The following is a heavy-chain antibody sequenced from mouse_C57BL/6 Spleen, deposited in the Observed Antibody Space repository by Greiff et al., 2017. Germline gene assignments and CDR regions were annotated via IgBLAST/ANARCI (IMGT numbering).Heavy chain of an antibody. V-gene: IGHV2-4*01. CDR3: AETVFITTVAPAMDN. Sequence: VKLVESGPGLVQPSQSLSITCTVSGFSLPSYCVHWVRQPPGKGLAWLGVIWSGGSTDYNAAFISRLSISKDNAKSQVFFKMNSLRADDTAIYYCAETVFITTVAPAMDNWGQGTSVTVAA. CDR1: GFSLPSYC. D-gene: IGHD1-1*01. CDR2: IWSGGST. J-gene: IGHJ4*01.